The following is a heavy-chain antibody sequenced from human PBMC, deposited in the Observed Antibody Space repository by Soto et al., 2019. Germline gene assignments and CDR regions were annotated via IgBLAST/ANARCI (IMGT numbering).Heavy chain of an antibody. V-gene: IGHV4-59*08. Sequence: SETLSLTCTVSGGSTSSYYWSWIRQSPGKGLEWIGSIYYSGSTYYNPSLKSRVTISVDTSKNQFSLKLSSVTAADTAVYYCARQWGHNVCDYWGQGTLVTVSS. CDR3: ARQWGHNVCDY. D-gene: IGHD3-16*01. CDR2: IYYSGST. CDR1: GGSTSSYY. J-gene: IGHJ4*02.